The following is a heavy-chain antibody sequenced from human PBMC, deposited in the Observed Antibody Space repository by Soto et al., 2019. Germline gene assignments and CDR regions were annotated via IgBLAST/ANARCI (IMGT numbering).Heavy chain of an antibody. CDR2: ISWNSGNI. J-gene: IGHJ4*02. Sequence: EVQLEESGGALVQPGRSLRLSCAASGFTFDDYAMHWVRQVLGKGLEWVSSISWNSGNIGYADSVKGRFTTTRDNAKNYLYPQINSLRPEETALYYCVSSKGGYSYGTPFDYWGQGTLVTVSS. V-gene: IGHV3-9*01. CDR1: GFTFDDYA. CDR3: VSSKGGYSYGTPFDY. D-gene: IGHD5-18*01.